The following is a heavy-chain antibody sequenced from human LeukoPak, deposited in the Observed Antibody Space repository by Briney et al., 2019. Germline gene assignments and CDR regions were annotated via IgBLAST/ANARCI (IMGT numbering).Heavy chain of an antibody. CDR1: GYTFTSYD. J-gene: IGHJ6*03. CDR3: ARGNRRITIFGVVIKNYYYYMDV. Sequence: ASVKVSCKASGYTFTSYDINWVRQATGQGLEWMGWMNPNSGNTGYAQKFQDRVTITRNTSISTAYMELSSLRSEDTAVYYCARGNRRITIFGVVIKNYYYYMDVWGKGTTVTVSS. V-gene: IGHV1-8*03. CDR2: MNPNSGNT. D-gene: IGHD3-3*01.